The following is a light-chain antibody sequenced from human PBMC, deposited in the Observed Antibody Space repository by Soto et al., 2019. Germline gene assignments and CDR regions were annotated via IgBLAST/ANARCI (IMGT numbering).Light chain of an antibody. Sequence: QSVLTQPASVSGSLGQSITISCTGTTRDIAGYNYISWYQQLPGKAPKLMIYQVTIRPSGISNRFSGSKSGNTASLTISGLQXEDEADYYCTSFSSSTSLYVFGTGTKV. J-gene: IGLJ1*01. CDR3: TSFSSSTSLYV. CDR2: QVT. V-gene: IGLV2-14*01. CDR1: TRDIAGYNY.